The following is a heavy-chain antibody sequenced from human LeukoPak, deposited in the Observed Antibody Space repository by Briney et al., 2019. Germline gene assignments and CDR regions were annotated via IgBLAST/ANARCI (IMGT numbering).Heavy chain of an antibody. J-gene: IGHJ4*02. CDR3: ACGRLGELASFDY. V-gene: IGHV3-48*01. D-gene: IGHD3-16*01. Sequence: GGSLRLSCAASGFTLSRYSMNWVRQAPGKGLESISYISSGGSTIYYADSVKGRFTISRDNAKNSLYLQMNNLRAEDTAIYYCACGRLGELASFDYWGQGTLVAVSS. CDR1: GFTLSRYS. CDR2: ISSGGSTI.